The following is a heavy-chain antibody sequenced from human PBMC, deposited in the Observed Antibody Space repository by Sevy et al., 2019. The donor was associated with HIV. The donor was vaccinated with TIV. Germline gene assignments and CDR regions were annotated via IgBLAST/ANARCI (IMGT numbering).Heavy chain of an antibody. D-gene: IGHD5-18*01. J-gene: IGHJ4*02. V-gene: IGHV5-51*01. CDR3: ARGGYSYGYGKDY. Sequence: GESLKISCKGSGYSFTIYWIAWVRQMPGKGLEWMGIIYPGDSDTRYSPSFQGQVTISADKSTSTAYLQWSSLNASDTVMYYCARGGYSYGYGKDYWGQGTLVTVSS. CDR1: GYSFTIYW. CDR2: IYPGDSDT.